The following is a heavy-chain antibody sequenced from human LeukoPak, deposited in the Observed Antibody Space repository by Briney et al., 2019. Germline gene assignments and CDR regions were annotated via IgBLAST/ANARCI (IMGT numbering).Heavy chain of an antibody. CDR3: ARGYVVAGLVYYFDY. D-gene: IGHD6-19*01. CDR1: GFTFSSYW. V-gene: IGHV3-21*01. Sequence: GGSLRLSCAASGFTFSSYWMSWVRQAPGKGLEWVSSISSSSSYIYYADSVKGRFTISRDNAKNSLYLQMNSLRAEDTAVYYCARGYVVAGLVYYFDYWGQGTLVTVSS. CDR2: ISSSSSYI. J-gene: IGHJ4*02.